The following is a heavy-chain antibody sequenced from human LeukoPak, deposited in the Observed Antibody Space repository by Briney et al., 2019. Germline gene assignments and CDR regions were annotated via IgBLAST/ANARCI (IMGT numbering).Heavy chain of an antibody. CDR3: ARDFSLQLFDY. CDR2: IWSDGSYK. V-gene: IGHV3-33*01. J-gene: IGHJ4*02. CDR1: GFTFSSYG. D-gene: IGHD5-24*01. Sequence: GSLRLSCAASGFTFSSYGFHWVRQAPGKGLEWVAVIWSDGSYKYYADSVKGRFTISRDDSKNTLYLQMNSLRAEDTAVYYCARDFSLQLFDYWGQGTLVTVFS.